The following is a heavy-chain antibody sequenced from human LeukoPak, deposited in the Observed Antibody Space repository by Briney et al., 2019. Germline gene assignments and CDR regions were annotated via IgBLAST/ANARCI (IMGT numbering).Heavy chain of an antibody. V-gene: IGHV3-23*01. CDR1: GFIFSSYG. Sequence: GGSLRLSCAASGFIFSSYGMHWVRQAPGKGLEWVSAISGSGGSTYYADSVKGRFTISRDNSKNTLYLQMNSLRAEDTAVYYCARRAGAYTHPYDYWGQGTLVTVSS. D-gene: IGHD3-16*01. J-gene: IGHJ4*02. CDR3: ARRAGAYTHPYDY. CDR2: ISGSGGST.